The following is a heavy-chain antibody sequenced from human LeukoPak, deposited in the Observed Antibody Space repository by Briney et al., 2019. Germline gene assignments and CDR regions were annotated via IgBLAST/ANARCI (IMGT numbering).Heavy chain of an antibody. Sequence: PSETLSLTCTVSGGSISSGSYYWGWIRQPPGKGLEWIGTIYYSGNTYYNPSLKSRVTMSVDTSKNQFSLKLSSVTAADTAVYYCARRASGSYYPFDYRGQGTLVTVSS. CDR3: ARRASGSYYPFDY. CDR2: IYYSGNT. J-gene: IGHJ4*02. D-gene: IGHD1-26*01. V-gene: IGHV4-39*01. CDR1: GGSISSGSYY.